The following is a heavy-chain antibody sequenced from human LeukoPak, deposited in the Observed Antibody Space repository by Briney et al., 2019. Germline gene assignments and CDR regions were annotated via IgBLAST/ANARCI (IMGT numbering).Heavy chain of an antibody. CDR3: ARHSPYCSSTSCYTY. V-gene: IGHV4-39*01. CDR2: IYYSGST. D-gene: IGHD2-2*02. Sequence: SQTLSLTCTVSGGSISSSSYYWGWIRQPPGKGLEWIGSIYYSGSTYYNPSLKSRVTISVDTSKNQFSLKLSSVTAADTAVYYCARHSPYCSSTSCYTYWGQGTLVTVSS. CDR1: GGSISSSSYY. J-gene: IGHJ4*02.